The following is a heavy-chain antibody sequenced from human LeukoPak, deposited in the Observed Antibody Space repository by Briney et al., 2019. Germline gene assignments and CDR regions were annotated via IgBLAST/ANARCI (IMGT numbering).Heavy chain of an antibody. V-gene: IGHV1-8*01. CDR3: ARGQMYYYDSSGLLG. Sequence: VASVKVSCKASGYTFTSYDINWVRQATGQGLEWMGWMNPNSGNTGYAQKFQGRVTMTRNTSISTAYMERSSLRSEDTAVYYCARGQMYYYDSSGLLGWGQGTLVTVSS. CDR1: GYTFTSYD. D-gene: IGHD3-22*01. J-gene: IGHJ4*02. CDR2: MNPNSGNT.